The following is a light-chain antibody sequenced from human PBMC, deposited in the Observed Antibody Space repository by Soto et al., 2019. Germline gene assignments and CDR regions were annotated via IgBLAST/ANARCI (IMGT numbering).Light chain of an antibody. V-gene: IGKV1-33*01. CDR2: DAS. CDR1: QSISNH. Sequence: PSSLYSYVEDRVIITCRSSQSISNHLNWYQHKPGKAPKLLIFDASTLKTGVPSRFSGSGSGTDFSFTISSLQPEDIATYYCQQSNDLVSFGQGRLLEIK. J-gene: IGKJ5*01. CDR3: QQSNDLVS.